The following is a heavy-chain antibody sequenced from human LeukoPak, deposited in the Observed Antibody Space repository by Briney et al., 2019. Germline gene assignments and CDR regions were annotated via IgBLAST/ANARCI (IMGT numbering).Heavy chain of an antibody. V-gene: IGHV3-74*01. CDR2: IISVGSGT. Sequence: RGSLRLSCAPSAFSFNSYWMHWVRPAPGKGLVWVSRIISVGSGTSDADFVKGRFTITRDNSKNTLCLQMDSLRAEDTAMYYCAMDINGEFFHLWGQGTLVTVSS. J-gene: IGHJ4*02. D-gene: IGHD2-2*03. CDR1: AFSFNSYW. CDR3: AMDINGEFFHL.